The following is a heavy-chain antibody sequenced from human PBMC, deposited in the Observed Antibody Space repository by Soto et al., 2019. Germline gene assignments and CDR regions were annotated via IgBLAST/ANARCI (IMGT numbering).Heavy chain of an antibody. J-gene: IGHJ4*02. D-gene: IGHD6-6*01. CDR1: GFTFSNYA. CDR2: ISGSGGST. Sequence: PGGSLRLSCAASGFTFSNYAMSWVRQAPGKWLEWVSGISGSGGSTYYADSVKGRFTISRDSSKNTLYLQMNSLRAEDTAVYYCAKSTRYSSSSIDFWGQGXMVTVYS. V-gene: IGHV3-23*01. CDR3: AKSTRYSSSSIDF.